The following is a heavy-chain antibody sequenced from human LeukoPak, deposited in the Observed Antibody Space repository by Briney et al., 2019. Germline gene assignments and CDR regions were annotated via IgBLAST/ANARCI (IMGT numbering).Heavy chain of an antibody. CDR3: AKDYPGDYYDSSGYYEDENWFDP. CDR2: ISGSGGST. CDR1: GFTFSSYA. V-gene: IGHV3-23*01. Sequence: QPGGSLRLSCAASGFTFSSYAMSWVRQAPGKGLEWVSAISGSGGSTYYADSVKGRFTISRDNSKNTLYLQMNSLRAEDTAVYYCAKDYPGDYYDSSGYYEDENWFDPWGQGTLVTVSS. J-gene: IGHJ5*02. D-gene: IGHD3-22*01.